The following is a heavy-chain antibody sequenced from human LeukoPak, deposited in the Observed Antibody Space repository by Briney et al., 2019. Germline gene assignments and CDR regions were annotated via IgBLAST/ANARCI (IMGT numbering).Heavy chain of an antibody. CDR2: INPNSGGT. Sequence: ASVKVSCTASGYTFTGYYMHWVRQAPGQGLEWMGWINPNSGGTNYAQKFQGRVTMTRDTSISTAYMELSRLRSDDTAVYYCARDREPAVADPDLDYWGQGTLVTVSS. CDR3: ARDREPAVADPDLDY. D-gene: IGHD6-19*01. CDR1: GYTFTGYY. J-gene: IGHJ4*02. V-gene: IGHV1-2*02.